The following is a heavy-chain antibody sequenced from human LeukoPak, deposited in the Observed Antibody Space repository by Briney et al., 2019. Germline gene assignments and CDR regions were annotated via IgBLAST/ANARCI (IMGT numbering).Heavy chain of an antibody. CDR2: TSGGGGST. CDR1: GFTFSTYA. V-gene: IGHV3-23*01. CDR3: AKGKASSWLDWFDP. J-gene: IGHJ5*02. D-gene: IGHD6-13*01. Sequence: GGSLRLSCAASGFTFSTYAMTWVRQAPGRGLEWVSATSGGGGSTYYADSVKGRFTMSRDNSKNTVYLQMNSLRAEDTAVYFCAKGKASSWLDWFDPWGQGTLVTVSS.